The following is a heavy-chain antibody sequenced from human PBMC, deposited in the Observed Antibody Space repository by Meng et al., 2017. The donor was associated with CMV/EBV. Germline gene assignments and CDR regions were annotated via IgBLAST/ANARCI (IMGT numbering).Heavy chain of an antibody. CDR1: GFTFSSYA. V-gene: IGHV3-23*01. CDR3: AKDQGSLIFGVVITSYYYYGMDV. D-gene: IGHD3-3*01. CDR2: ISGGGGST. Sequence: GESLKISCAASGFTFSSYAMSWVRQAPGKGLEWVSAISGGGGSTYYADSVKGRFTISRDNSKNTLYLQMNSLRAEDTAVYYCAKDQGSLIFGVVITSYYYYGMDVWGQGTTVTVSS. J-gene: IGHJ6*02.